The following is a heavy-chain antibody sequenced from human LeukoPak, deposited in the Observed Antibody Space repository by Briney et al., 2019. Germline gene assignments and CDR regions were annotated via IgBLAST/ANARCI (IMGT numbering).Heavy chain of an antibody. D-gene: IGHD6-13*01. CDR2: ISTDGSHK. CDR1: GFTFSSYG. J-gene: IGHJ5*02. CDR3: AKDGTSSWFGEAT. Sequence: GGSLRLSCAASGFTFSSYGMHWVRQAPGKGLEWVALISTDGSHKDYADSVKGRFTLSRDNSKNTLYLQMNSLRVEDTAVYYCAKDGTSSWFGEATWGQGTLVTVSS. V-gene: IGHV3-30*18.